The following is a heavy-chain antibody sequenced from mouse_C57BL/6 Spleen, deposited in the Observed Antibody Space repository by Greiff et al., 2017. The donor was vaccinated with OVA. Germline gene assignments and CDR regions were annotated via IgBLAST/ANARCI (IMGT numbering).Heavy chain of an antibody. CDR3: ARGYYYGNYWYFDV. Sequence: VQLQQSGPGLVKPSQSLSLTCSVTGYSITSGYYWNWIRQFPGNKLGWMGYISYDGSNKYNPALKNRIAITHDTSKNQFFLKLNSVTTEDTATYYGARGYYYGNYWYFDVWGTGTTVTVSS. CDR2: ISYDGSN. D-gene: IGHD2-1*01. J-gene: IGHJ1*03. V-gene: IGHV3-6*01. CDR1: GYSITSGYY.